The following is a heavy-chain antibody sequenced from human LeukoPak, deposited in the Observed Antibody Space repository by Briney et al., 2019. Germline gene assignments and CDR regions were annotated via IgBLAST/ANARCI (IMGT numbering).Heavy chain of an antibody. CDR3: ASKGLFRGSSGHDHFDF. J-gene: IGHJ4*02. D-gene: IGHD5-12*01. V-gene: IGHV1-69*10. Sequence: GASVKVSCKASGGTFSTYCISWVRQAPGQGLEWMGGLIPILGTPNYAQTFQGRVTITADTSTSTAYMELSSLRSADTAVYYCASKGLFRGSSGHDHFDFWGQGTLVTVSS. CDR2: LIPILGTP. CDR1: GGTFSTYC.